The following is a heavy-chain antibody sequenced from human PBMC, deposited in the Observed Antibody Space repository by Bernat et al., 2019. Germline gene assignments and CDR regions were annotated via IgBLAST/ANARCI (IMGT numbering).Heavy chain of an antibody. J-gene: IGHJ4*02. V-gene: IGHV1-2*04. D-gene: IGHD3-9*01. CDR3: ARAVYYILPGYYNVFDY. Sequence: QVQLVQSGAEVKKPGASVKVSCKASGYTFTGYYMHWVRQAPGQGLEWMGWINPNSGGTNYAQKFQGWVTMTRDTSISTDYMELSRLRSDDTVVYYCARAVYYILPGYYNVFDYWGQGSLVTVSS. CDR2: INPNSGGT. CDR1: GYTFTGYY.